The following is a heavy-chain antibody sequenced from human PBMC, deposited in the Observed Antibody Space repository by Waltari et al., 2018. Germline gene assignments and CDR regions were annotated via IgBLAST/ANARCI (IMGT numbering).Heavy chain of an antibody. Sequence: QVQLQESGPGLVKPSETLSLTCAVSGYSISSGYSWGWIRQPPGKGLECIGNIYKTGSTYYNPSLKSRVTISVDTSKNQFSLKLSSVTAADTAVYYCARDRSGYFMDWGQGSLVTVSS. V-gene: IGHV4-38-2*01. D-gene: IGHD3-3*01. J-gene: IGHJ4*02. CDR3: ARDRSGYFMD. CDR1: GYSISSGYS. CDR2: IYKTGST.